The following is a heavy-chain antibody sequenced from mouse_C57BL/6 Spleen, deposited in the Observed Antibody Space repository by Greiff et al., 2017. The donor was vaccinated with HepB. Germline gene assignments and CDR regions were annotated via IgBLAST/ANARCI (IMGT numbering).Heavy chain of an antibody. CDR1: GYSITSGYY. D-gene: IGHD2-4*01. CDR2: ISYDGSN. V-gene: IGHV3-6*01. CDR3: ARGRLYDYWFAD. J-gene: IGHJ3*01. Sequence: VQLQQSGPGLVKPSQSLSLTCSVSGYSITSGYYWNWIRQFPGNKLEWMGNISYDGSNNYNPSLKNRIPITRDTSKNQFFLKLNSVTTEDTATYYCARGRLYDYWFADWGQGTLVTVSA.